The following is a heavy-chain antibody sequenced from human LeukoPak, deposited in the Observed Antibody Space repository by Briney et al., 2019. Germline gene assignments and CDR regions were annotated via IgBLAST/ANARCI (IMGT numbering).Heavy chain of an antibody. Sequence: PGGSLRLSCAASGFTFSSYAMSWVRQAPGKGLEWVSAISGSGGSTYYADSVKGRFTISRDNSKNTLYLQMNSLRAEDTAVYYCAKGMVTTVTTGSAFDIWGQGTMVTVSS. D-gene: IGHD4-17*01. CDR3: AKGMVTTVTTGSAFDI. J-gene: IGHJ3*02. CDR1: GFTFSSYA. V-gene: IGHV3-23*01. CDR2: ISGSGGST.